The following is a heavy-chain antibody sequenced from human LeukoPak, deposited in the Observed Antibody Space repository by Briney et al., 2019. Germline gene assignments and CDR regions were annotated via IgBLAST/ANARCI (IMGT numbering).Heavy chain of an antibody. D-gene: IGHD1-26*01. Sequence: GGSLRLSCAASGFTFSTSAMNWVRQAPGKGLEWVSAISTSGSSTYYADSVKGRFSISRDNSRNTLYLQMNSLRAEDTAVFYCARAIVGATTRSFDHWGQGTLVTVSS. CDR3: ARAIVGATTRSFDH. CDR2: ISTSGSST. CDR1: GFTFSTSA. V-gene: IGHV3-23*01. J-gene: IGHJ4*02.